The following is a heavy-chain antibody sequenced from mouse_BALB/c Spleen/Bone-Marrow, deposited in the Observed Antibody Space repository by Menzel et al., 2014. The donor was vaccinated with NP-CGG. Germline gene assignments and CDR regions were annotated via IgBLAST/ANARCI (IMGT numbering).Heavy chain of an antibody. CDR1: GFNIKDTY. Sequence: EVQLVESGAELVKPGASVKLSCTASGFNIKDTYIHWVKQRPEQGLEWIGRIDPANGNTKYDPKFQGKATITADTSSNTAYLQLSSPTSEDTAVYYCARYRYGNFDYWGQGTTLTVSS. J-gene: IGHJ2*01. D-gene: IGHD2-1*01. CDR3: ARYRYGNFDY. CDR2: IDPANGNT. V-gene: IGHV14-3*02.